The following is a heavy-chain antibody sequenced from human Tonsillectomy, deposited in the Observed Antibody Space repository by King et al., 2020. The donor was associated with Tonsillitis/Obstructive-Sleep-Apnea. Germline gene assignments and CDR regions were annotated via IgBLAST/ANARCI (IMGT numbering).Heavy chain of an antibody. CDR3: ARGDCTRTSCYAGTNY. D-gene: IGHD2-2*01. V-gene: IGHV3-30*01. J-gene: IGHJ4*02. CDR1: GFTFSSYV. CDR2: ISNDGSNK. Sequence: QVQLVESGGGVVQPGRSLRLSCAVSGFTFSSYVMHWVRQAPGKGLEWVAVISNDGSNKYYADSVKGRLTISRDNSHNTLYLQMNSLIGEDTAVYFCARGDCTRTSCYAGTNYWGQGTLVTVSS.